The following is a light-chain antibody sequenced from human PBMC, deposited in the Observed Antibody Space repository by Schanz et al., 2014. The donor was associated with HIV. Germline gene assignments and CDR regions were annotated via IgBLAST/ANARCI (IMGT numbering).Light chain of an antibody. J-gene: IGLJ1*01. Sequence: QSALTQPASLSGSPGQSITISCTGTSIDVGGYDYVSWYQQHPDKAPRLIIYDVSNRPSGVSSRFSGSKSGSAASLTISGLQAEDEGDYYCCSYSRVGTPHYVFGTGTKLTVL. CDR3: CSYSRVGTPHYV. CDR1: SIDVGGYDY. V-gene: IGLV2-14*03. CDR2: DVS.